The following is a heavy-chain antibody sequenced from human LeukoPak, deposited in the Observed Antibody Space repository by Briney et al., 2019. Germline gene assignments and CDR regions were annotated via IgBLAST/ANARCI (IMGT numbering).Heavy chain of an antibody. CDR3: ARDPPDDSSGYYSLDY. Sequence: GGSLRLSCAASGFTFSSYGMHWVRQAPGKGLDWVAVISEDGSRKYYADSVKGRFTISRDNSKNTLYLQMNSLRAEDTAVYYCARDPPDDSSGYYSLDYWGQGALVTVSS. CDR1: GFTFSSYG. J-gene: IGHJ4*02. D-gene: IGHD3-22*01. CDR2: ISEDGSRK. V-gene: IGHV3-30*03.